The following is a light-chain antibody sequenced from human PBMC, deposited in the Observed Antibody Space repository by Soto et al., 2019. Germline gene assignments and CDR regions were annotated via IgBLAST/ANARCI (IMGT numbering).Light chain of an antibody. J-gene: IGKJ2*01. CDR2: DVS. V-gene: IGKV1-5*01. CDR3: QHTTDFT. Sequence: DIQMTQSPSTLAASVGDTVTMTCRSSSKWLAWYQKKPGKAPKRLIYDVSNLERGVPPRFSGSTSGAESTLTITGLQPDDLGTYYYQHTTDFTFGQGTKVEIK. CDR1: SSSKW.